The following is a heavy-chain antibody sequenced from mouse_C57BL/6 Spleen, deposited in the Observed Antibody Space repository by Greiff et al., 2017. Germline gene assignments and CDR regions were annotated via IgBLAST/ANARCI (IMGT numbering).Heavy chain of an antibody. D-gene: IGHD1-1*01. CDR3: ARSHYYGSSDWYFDV. V-gene: IGHV1-81*01. CDR2: IYPRSGNT. J-gene: IGHJ1*03. Sequence: QVQLQQSGAELARPGASVKLSCKASGYTFTSYGISWVKQRTGQGLEWIGEIYPRSGNTYYNEKFKGKATLTADKSSSTAYMELRSLTSEDSAVYFCARSHYYGSSDWYFDVWGTGTTVTVSS. CDR1: GYTFTSYG.